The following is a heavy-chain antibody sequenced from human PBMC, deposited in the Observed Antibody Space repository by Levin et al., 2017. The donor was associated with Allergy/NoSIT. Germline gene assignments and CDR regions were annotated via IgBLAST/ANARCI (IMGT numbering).Heavy chain of an antibody. CDR1: GFTFNDYW. V-gene: IGHV3-7*04. J-gene: IGHJ4*02. CDR2: IKYDGSEK. CDR3: ARGGGWYGHGF. Sequence: GGSLRLSCAASGFTFNDYWMTWVRQAPGKGLEWVANIKYDGSEKYYVDSVKGRFTISRDNAKSSLYLQMNSLRVEDTAVYYCARGGGWYGHGFWGQGTLVTVSS. D-gene: IGHD6-19*01.